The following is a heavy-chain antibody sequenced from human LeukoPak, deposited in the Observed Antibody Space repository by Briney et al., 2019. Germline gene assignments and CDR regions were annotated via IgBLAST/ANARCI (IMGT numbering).Heavy chain of an antibody. CDR3: ARAMGPGRIVVVAAAISGGGYYYYMDV. CDR2: IYTSGST. D-gene: IGHD2-2*02. V-gene: IGHV4-4*07. J-gene: IGHJ6*03. CDR1: GGSITSYY. Sequence: SETLSLTCTVSGGSITSYYWSWIRQPAGKGLEWIGRIYTSGSTNYNPSLKSRVTMSVDTSKNQFSLKLSSVTAADTAVYYCARAMGPGRIVVVAAAISGGGYYYYMDVWGKGTTVTASS.